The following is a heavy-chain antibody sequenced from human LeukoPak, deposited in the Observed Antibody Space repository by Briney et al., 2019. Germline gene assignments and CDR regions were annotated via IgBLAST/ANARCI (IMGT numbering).Heavy chain of an antibody. CDR1: GLTVNNNY. V-gene: IGHV3-66*04. CDR3: AGQKQRTHYFDY. CDR2: TYSGGST. J-gene: IGHJ4*02. D-gene: IGHD1-1*01. Sequence: GGSLRLSCAASGLTVNNNYMSWVRQAPGKGLEWVSVTYSGGSTYYADSVKGRFTISRDNSKSTLYLQMNSLRAEDTAVYYCAGQKQRTHYFDYWGQGTLVTVSS.